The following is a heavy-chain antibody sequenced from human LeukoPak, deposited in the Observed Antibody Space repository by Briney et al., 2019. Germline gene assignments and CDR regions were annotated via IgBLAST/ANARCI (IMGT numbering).Heavy chain of an antibody. J-gene: IGHJ5*02. CDR3: ARLSFHYGDYKVDP. CDR1: GYPFRNYD. Sequence: GASVKVSCKTSGYPFRNYDINWVRQATGQGLEWMGWINPHSGKTGYAQKFQGRVTMTTDTSANTAYMDLSSLRSEDTAVYYCARLSFHYGDYKVDPWGQGTLVTVSS. D-gene: IGHD4-17*01. CDR2: INPHSGKT. V-gene: IGHV1-8*01.